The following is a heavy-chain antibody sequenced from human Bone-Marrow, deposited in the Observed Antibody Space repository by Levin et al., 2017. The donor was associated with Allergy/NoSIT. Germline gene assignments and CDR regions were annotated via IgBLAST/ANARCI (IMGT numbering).Heavy chain of an antibody. CDR1: GFIFSSSW. CDR2: IKGDGSEL. J-gene: IGHJ4*02. Sequence: LSLTCEASGFIFSSSWMSWVRQAPGKGLDWVANIKGDGSELYYVDSVKGRFTISRDNAKNSLFLQMDSLTAEDTAVYYCVNGGTNFAQWGQGTLVTVSS. V-gene: IGHV3-7*01. D-gene: IGHD1-7*01. CDR3: VNGGTNFAQ.